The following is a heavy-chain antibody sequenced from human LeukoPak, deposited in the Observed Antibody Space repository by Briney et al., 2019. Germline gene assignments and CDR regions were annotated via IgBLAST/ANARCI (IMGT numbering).Heavy chain of an antibody. CDR3: AKMGYCSGGSCYRAPKFDY. CDR2: ISGSGGST. D-gene: IGHD2-15*01. J-gene: IGHJ4*02. V-gene: IGHV3-23*01. CDR1: GFTFSSYA. Sequence: TGGSLRLSCAASGFTFSSYAMSWVRQAPGKGLEWVSAISGSGGSTYYADSVKGRFTISRDNSKNTLYLQMNSLRAEDTAVYYCAKMGYCSGGSCYRAPKFDYWGQGTLVTVSS.